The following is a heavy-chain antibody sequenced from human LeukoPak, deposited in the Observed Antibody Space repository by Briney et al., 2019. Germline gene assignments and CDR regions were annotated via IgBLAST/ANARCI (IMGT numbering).Heavy chain of an antibody. CDR1: GASISSGGYY. CDR3: ARADGGVRGYYFDY. CDR2: IYYGGST. Sequence: SETLSLTCTVSGASISSGGYYWSWVRQDPGKGLEWIGYIYYGGSTYYNPSLKSRITISVDTPKNQFSLELSSVTAADTAVYFCARADGGVRGYYFDYWGQGIMVTVSS. V-gene: IGHV4-31*03. J-gene: IGHJ4*02. D-gene: IGHD3-10*01.